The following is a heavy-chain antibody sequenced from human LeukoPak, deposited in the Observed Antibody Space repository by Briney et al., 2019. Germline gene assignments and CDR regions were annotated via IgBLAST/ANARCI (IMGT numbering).Heavy chain of an antibody. CDR2: IYSGGST. CDR3: ARLRGYSYGYLDY. J-gene: IGHJ4*02. D-gene: IGHD5-18*01. V-gene: IGHV3-53*01. Sequence: PGGSLRLSCAASGFTVSINYMSWVRQAPGKGLEWVSVIYSGGSTYYADSVKGRFTISRDNSKNTLYLQMNSLRAEDTAVYYCARLRGYSYGYLDYWGQGTLVTVSS. CDR1: GFTVSINY.